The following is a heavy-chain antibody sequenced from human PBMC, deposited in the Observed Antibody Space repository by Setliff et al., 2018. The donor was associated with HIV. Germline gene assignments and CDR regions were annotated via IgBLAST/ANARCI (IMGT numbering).Heavy chain of an antibody. CDR2: IYTNGST. Sequence: SETLSLTCNVSGGSISRGNHFWTWIRQPAGKGLEWIGRIYTNGSTNYNPSLKSRATIAVDTSKNQFSLRLSSVTAADTAVYYCARSVVVVTVEWFDPWGQGTLVTVSS. CDR1: GGSISRGNHF. J-gene: IGHJ5*02. D-gene: IGHD2-21*02. V-gene: IGHV4-61*02. CDR3: ARSVVVVTVEWFDP.